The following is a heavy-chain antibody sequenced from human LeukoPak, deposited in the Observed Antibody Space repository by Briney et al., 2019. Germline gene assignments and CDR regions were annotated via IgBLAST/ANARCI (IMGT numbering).Heavy chain of an antibody. D-gene: IGHD2-15*01. CDR2: IIPIFGTA. V-gene: IGHV1-69*05. J-gene: IGHJ5*02. CDR3: ARGGGYCSGGSCYTFDP. Sequence: SVKVSCKASGGTFSSYAISWVRQAPGQGLEWMGGIIPIFGTANYAQKFQGRVTMTRNTSISTAYMELSSLRSEDTAVYYCARGGGYCSGGSCYTFDPWGQGTLVTVSS. CDR1: GGTFSSYA.